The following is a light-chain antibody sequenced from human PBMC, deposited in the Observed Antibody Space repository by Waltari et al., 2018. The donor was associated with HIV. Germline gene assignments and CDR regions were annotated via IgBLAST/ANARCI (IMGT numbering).Light chain of an antibody. V-gene: IGLV1-40*01. Sequence: QSVLTQPPSVSGAPGQRVPLPCTGSRSHIGAGCAAPWYQQLPGTAPKLLLYGNSNRPSGVPDRFSGSKSGTSASLAITGLQAEDEADYYCQSYDSSLSGVVFGGGTKLTVL. CDR3: QSYDSSLSGVV. CDR1: RSHIGAGCA. J-gene: IGLJ2*01. CDR2: GNS.